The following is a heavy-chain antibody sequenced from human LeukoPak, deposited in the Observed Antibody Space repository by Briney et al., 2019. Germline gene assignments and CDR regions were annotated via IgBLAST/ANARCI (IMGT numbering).Heavy chain of an antibody. Sequence: GGSLRLFCAASGFTFTSYAMNWVRQAPGKGLEWVSLISGSGGTTYYADSVKGRFTISRDNSKNTLYLQMNSLRAEDTAVYYCARGTYSSGWSWGQGTLVTVSS. CDR3: ARGTYSSGWS. V-gene: IGHV3-23*01. J-gene: IGHJ5*02. CDR1: GFTFTSYA. CDR2: ISGSGGTT. D-gene: IGHD6-19*01.